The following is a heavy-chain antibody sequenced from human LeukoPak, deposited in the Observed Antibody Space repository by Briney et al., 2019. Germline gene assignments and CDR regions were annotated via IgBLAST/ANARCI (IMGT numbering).Heavy chain of an antibody. D-gene: IGHD1-1*01. J-gene: IGHJ4*02. V-gene: IGHV4-34*01. Sequence: PSETLSLTCAVYGGSFSGYYWSWIRQPPGKGLEWIGETNHSGSTNYNPSLKSRVTISVDTSKNQFSLKLSSVTAADTAVYYCARGRESTQELQSYYFDYWGQGTLVTVSS. CDR2: TNHSGST. CDR3: ARGRESTQELQSYYFDY. CDR1: GGSFSGYY.